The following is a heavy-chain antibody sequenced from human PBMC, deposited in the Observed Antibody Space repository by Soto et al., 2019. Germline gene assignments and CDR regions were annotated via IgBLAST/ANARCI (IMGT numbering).Heavy chain of an antibody. CDR3: ARGYDYDSGGYLFDY. Sequence: SETLYLSYSVSDGYVRSNIYYWTWTRQHPGKGPEWIGHIYYSGSTYYNPSLKRRVTISLDMSKNQFSLKLTSVSAADTAVYYCARGYDYDSGGYLFDYWGQGTLVTVSS. CDR1: DGYVRSNIYY. D-gene: IGHD3-22*01. V-gene: IGHV4-31*03. CDR2: IYYSGST. J-gene: IGHJ4*02.